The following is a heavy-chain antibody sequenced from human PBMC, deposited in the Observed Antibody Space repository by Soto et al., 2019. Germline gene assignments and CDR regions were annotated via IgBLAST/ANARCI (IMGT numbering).Heavy chain of an antibody. CDR2: IYYSGST. J-gene: IGHJ4*02. CDR3: ARYYDSSGYYYFLDY. Sequence: SETLSLTCTVSGGSISSDDYYWSWIRQPPGKGLEWIGYIYYSGSTCYNPSLKSRVTISVDTSKNQFSLKLSSVTAADTAVYYCARYYDSSGYYYFLDYWGQGTLVTVSS. CDR1: GGSISSDDYY. D-gene: IGHD3-22*01. V-gene: IGHV4-30-4*01.